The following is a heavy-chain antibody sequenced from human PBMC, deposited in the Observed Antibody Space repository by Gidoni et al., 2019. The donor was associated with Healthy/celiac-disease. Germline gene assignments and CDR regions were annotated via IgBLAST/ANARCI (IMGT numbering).Heavy chain of an antibody. V-gene: IGHV3-11*06. CDR2: ISSSSSYT. Sequence: QVQLVESGGGLVMPGGSLRLSCAASGFPFSDYYMSWIRQAPGKGLEWVSYISSSSSYTNYADSVKGRFTISRDNAKNSLYLQMNSLRAEDTAVYYCARLGMVRGVIIPFDYWGQGTLVTVSS. CDR3: ARLGMVRGVIIPFDY. D-gene: IGHD3-10*01. CDR1: GFPFSDYY. J-gene: IGHJ4*02.